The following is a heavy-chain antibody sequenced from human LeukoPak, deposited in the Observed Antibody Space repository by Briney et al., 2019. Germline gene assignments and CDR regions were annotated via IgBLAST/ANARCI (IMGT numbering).Heavy chain of an antibody. V-gene: IGHV4-31*03. D-gene: IGHD3-10*01. Sequence: SETLSLTCTVSGGSISSGGYYWSWMRQHLGKGLEWIGYIYYSGSAYYNPSLKSRVTISVDTSENQFSLKLSSVTAADTAVYYCARVNYGSATKEDYWGQGTLVTVSS. CDR1: GGSISSGGYY. CDR2: IYYSGSA. CDR3: ARVNYGSATKEDY. J-gene: IGHJ4*02.